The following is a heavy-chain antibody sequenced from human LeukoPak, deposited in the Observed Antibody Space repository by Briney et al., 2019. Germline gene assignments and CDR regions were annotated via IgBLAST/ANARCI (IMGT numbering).Heavy chain of an antibody. CDR3: ARDPGYCSGGGCYTGSVLDY. D-gene: IGHD2-15*01. V-gene: IGHV3-33*01. CDR1: GFTFSSYG. CDR2: IWYDGSNK. Sequence: GGSLRLSCAASGFTFSSYGMHWVRQAPGKGLEWVAVIWYDGSNKYYADSVKGRFTISRDNSKNTLYLQMNSLRAEETAVYYCARDPGYCSGGGCYTGSVLDYWGQGTLVTVSS. J-gene: IGHJ4*02.